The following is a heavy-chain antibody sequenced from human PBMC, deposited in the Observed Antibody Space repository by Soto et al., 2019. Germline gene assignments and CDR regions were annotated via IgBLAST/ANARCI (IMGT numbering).Heavy chain of an antibody. CDR2: VYHNGRT. CDR3: ATEDRISAPGGIWLHP. D-gene: IGHD6-13*01. V-gene: IGHV4-59*01. CDR1: GGSIENYY. J-gene: IGHJ5*02. Sequence: SETLSLTCNVSGGSIENYYWSWIRQAPGKGLEWIGYVYHNGRTSHNPSLKSRVSISVDRSKNQFSLNVSSVTAADTAVYYCATEDRISAPGGIWLHPWGQGTLVTVSS.